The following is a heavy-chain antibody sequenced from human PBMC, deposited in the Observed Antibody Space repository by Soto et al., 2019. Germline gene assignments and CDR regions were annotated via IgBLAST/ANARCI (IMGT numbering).Heavy chain of an antibody. D-gene: IGHD3-9*01. J-gene: IGHJ6*02. V-gene: IGHV3-33*01. CDR3: ARVELTGYVPYYHGMDV. CDR2: IWYDGSNK. Sequence: GGSLRLSCAASGFTFSSYGMHWVRQPPGKGQEWVAVIWYDGSNKYYADSVKGRFTISRDNSKNTLYLQMNSLRAEDTAVYFCARVELTGYVPYYHGMDVCGQGTTVTVSS. CDR1: GFTFSSYG.